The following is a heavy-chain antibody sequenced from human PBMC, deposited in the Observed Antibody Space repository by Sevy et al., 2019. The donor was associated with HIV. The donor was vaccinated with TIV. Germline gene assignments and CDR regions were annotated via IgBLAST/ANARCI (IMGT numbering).Heavy chain of an antibody. CDR3: TRDRRGGYNLGYYYYMDV. CDR2: IRSKAYGGTT. CDR1: GFTFGDYA. V-gene: IGHV3-49*04. J-gene: IGHJ6*03. Sequence: GGSLRLSCTASGFTFGDYAMSWVRQAPGKGLEWVGFIRSKAYGGTTEYAGSVKARFTNSRDDSKSIASLQMNSLKTEDTALYYCTRDRRGGYNLGYYYYMDVWGKGTTVTVSS. D-gene: IGHD5-12*01.